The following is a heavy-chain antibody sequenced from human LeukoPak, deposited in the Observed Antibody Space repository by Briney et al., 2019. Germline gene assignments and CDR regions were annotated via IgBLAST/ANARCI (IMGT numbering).Heavy chain of an antibody. CDR1: GYTFTSYY. CDR3: ARDPNTIFGVVIGYYFDY. J-gene: IGHJ4*02. Sequence: ASVKVSCKASGYTFTSYYMHWVRQAPGQGLEWMGIINPSGGSTGYAQKFQGRVTMTRDTSTSTVYMELSSLRSEDTAVYYCARDPNTIFGVVIGYYFDYWGQGTLVTVSS. CDR2: INPSGGST. D-gene: IGHD3-3*01. V-gene: IGHV1-46*03.